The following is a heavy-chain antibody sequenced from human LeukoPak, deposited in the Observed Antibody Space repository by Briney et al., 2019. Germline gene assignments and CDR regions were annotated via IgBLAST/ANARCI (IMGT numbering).Heavy chain of an antibody. CDR3: ARAAVAGRVDWFDP. D-gene: IGHD6-19*01. CDR1: GYTFTSYY. Sequence: GASVKVSCKASGYTFTSYYMHWVRQAPGQGLEWMGWINPNSGGTNYAQKFQGWVTMTRDTSISTAYMELSRLRSDDTAVYYCARAAVAGRVDWFDPWGQGTLVTVSS. V-gene: IGHV1-2*04. CDR2: INPNSGGT. J-gene: IGHJ5*02.